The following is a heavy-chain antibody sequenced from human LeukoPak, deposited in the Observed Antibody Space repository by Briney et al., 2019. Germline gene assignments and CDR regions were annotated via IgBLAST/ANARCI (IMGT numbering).Heavy chain of an antibody. V-gene: IGHV4-39*01. CDR2: IYYSGST. D-gene: IGHD6-25*01. CDR3: ASSSGYYYYYMDV. Sequence: SETLSLTCSVSSGSIRNSNYFWGWIRQPPGKGLEWIGSIYYSGSTYYNPSLKSRVTISVDTSKNQFSLKLSSVTPEDTAVYYCASSSGYYYYYMDVWGKGTTVTVSS. CDR1: SGSIRNSNYF. J-gene: IGHJ6*03.